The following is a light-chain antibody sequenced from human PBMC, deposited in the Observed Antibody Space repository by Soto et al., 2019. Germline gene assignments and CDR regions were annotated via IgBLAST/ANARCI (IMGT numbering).Light chain of an antibody. Sequence: QSVLTQPPSVSGAPGQRVTISCTGSSSNIGAGYDVHWYQQLPGAAPKLLIYRNSNRPSGAPDRFSGSKSGSSASLAITGLQAEDEADYFCQSHDSRLHGSVFGPGTKVTVL. CDR1: SSNIGAGYD. V-gene: IGLV1-40*01. CDR3: QSHDSRLHGSV. J-gene: IGLJ1*01. CDR2: RNS.